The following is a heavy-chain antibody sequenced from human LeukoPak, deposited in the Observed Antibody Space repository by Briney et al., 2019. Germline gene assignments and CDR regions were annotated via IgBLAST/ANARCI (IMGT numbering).Heavy chain of an antibody. D-gene: IGHD6-13*01. V-gene: IGHV3-21*01. CDR2: ISSSTTYI. CDR3: ARDPAAAGTLGFDY. CDR1: GFSFSRYS. Sequence: GGSLRLSCAASGFSFSRYSLSWVRQAPGKGLEWISLISSSTTYIYYADSVKGRFTISRDNAKNSLYLQMNSLRAEDTAVYYCARDPAAAGTLGFDYWGQGTLVTVSS. J-gene: IGHJ4*02.